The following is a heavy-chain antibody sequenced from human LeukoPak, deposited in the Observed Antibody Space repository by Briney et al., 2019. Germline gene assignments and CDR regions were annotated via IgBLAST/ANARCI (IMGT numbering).Heavy chain of an antibody. CDR3: ARHYSDTTAYYRPDAFDI. Sequence: SETLSLTCAVNGGSFSVYFWSWIRQPPGKGLEWIGEINRSGSANYNPSLQSRVTISVDTSKNQFSLKLSSVTAADTAVFYCARHYSDTTAYYRPDAFDIWGQGTLVTVSS. CDR1: GGSFSVYF. J-gene: IGHJ3*02. D-gene: IGHD3-22*01. CDR2: INRSGSA. V-gene: IGHV4-34*01.